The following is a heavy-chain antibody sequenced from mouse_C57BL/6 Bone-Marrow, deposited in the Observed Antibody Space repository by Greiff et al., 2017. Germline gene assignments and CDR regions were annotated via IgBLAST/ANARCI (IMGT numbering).Heavy chain of an antibody. Sequence: QIQLQQPGAELVMPGASVKLSCKASGYTFTSYWMHWVKQRPGQGLEWIGEIDPSDSYTNYNQKFKGKSTLTVDKSSSTAYMQLSSLTSEDSAVYYCARVYYGNYVRFDYWGQGTTLTVSS. D-gene: IGHD2-1*01. CDR3: ARVYYGNYVRFDY. V-gene: IGHV1-69*01. CDR2: IDPSDSYT. CDR1: GYTFTSYW. J-gene: IGHJ2*01.